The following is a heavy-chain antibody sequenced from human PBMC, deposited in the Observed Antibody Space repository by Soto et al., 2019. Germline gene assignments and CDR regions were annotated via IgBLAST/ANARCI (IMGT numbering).Heavy chain of an antibody. V-gene: IGHV3-7*01. J-gene: IGHJ5*02. Sequence: EGHLVQSGGGLVQPGGSLRLSCVASGFTFSNFWMNWVRQTPGKGLEWVANIKPGGTAQAYVDSVKGRFTVSRDNAKNSLYLQMNSLRADDTAIYFCGAWDSSNNPWGQGTLVTVSS. CDR1: GFTFSNFW. CDR2: IKPGGTAQ. CDR3: GAWDSSNNP. D-gene: IGHD1-26*01.